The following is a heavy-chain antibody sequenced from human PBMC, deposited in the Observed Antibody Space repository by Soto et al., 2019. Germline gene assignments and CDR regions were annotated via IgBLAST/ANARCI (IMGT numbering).Heavy chain of an antibody. CDR1: GYTFTGYY. V-gene: IGHV1-2*02. Sequence: GASVKVSCKASGYTFTGYYMHWVRQAPGQGLEWMGWINPNSGGTNYAQKFQGRVTMTRDTSISTAYMELSRLRSDDTAVYYCFVRVGAAGPLEYWGQGTLVTSPQ. J-gene: IGHJ4*02. D-gene: IGHD1-26*01. CDR3: FVRVGAAGPLEY. CDR2: INPNSGGT.